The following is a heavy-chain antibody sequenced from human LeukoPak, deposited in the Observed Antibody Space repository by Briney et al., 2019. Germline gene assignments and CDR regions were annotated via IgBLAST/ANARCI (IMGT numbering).Heavy chain of an antibody. CDR1: GFTFSSYA. V-gene: IGHV3-23*01. CDR2: ISGSGGNT. D-gene: IGHD2-15*01. Sequence: GGSLRLSCAASGFTFSSYAMSWVRQAPGKGLEWVSAISGSGGNTYYADSVKGRFTISRDNSKNTLYLQMNSLRAEDTAVHYCAKIKGGGSSQCYFDYWGQGILVTVSS. J-gene: IGHJ4*02. CDR3: AKIKGGGSSQCYFDY.